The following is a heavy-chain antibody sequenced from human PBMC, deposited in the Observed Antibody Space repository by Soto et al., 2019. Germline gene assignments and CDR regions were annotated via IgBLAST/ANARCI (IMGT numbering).Heavy chain of an antibody. CDR1: GFTFSSYA. CDR3: AKVGEYSSSATILYYFDY. CDR2: ISGSGGST. V-gene: IGHV3-23*01. J-gene: IGHJ4*02. Sequence: GGSLRLSCAASGFTFSSYAMSWVRQAPGKGLEWVSAISGSGGSTYYADSVKGRFTISRDNSKNTLYLQMNSLRAEDTAVYYCAKVGEYSSSATILYYFDYWGQGTLVTVSS. D-gene: IGHD6-6*01.